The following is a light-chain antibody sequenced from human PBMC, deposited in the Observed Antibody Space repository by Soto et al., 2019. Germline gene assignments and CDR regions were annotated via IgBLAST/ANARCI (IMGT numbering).Light chain of an antibody. J-gene: IGLJ2*01. CDR2: EVT. V-gene: IGLV2-14*01. CDR3: SSYTSDTTLV. CDR1: SSDVGSYNY. Sequence: QSALTQPTSVSGSPGQSITISCTGTSSDVGSYNYVSWYQQHPGKSPKLMIYEVTNRPSGVSNRFSGSKSGNTASLTISGLQTEDEAHYYCSSYTSDTTLVFGGGTKLTLL.